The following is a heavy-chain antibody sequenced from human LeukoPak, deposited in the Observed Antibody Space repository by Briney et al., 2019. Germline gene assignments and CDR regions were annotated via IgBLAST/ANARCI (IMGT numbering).Heavy chain of an antibody. CDR2: IYYSGST. V-gene: IGHV4-59*01. Sequence: SETLSLTCTVSGGSISSYYWSWIRQPPGKGLEWIGYIYYSGSTNYNPSLKSRVTISVDTSKNQFSLKLTSVTAADTAVYYCAREGLRYFDWAHAFDIWGQGTMVTVSS. D-gene: IGHD3-9*01. CDR1: GGSISSYY. CDR3: AREGLRYFDWAHAFDI. J-gene: IGHJ3*02.